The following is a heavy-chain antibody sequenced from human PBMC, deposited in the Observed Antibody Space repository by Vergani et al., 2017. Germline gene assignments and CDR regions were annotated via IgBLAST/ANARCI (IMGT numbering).Heavy chain of an antibody. CDR1: GFTFSSYW. D-gene: IGHD3-3*01. J-gene: IGHJ4*02. V-gene: IGHV3-7*03. CDR3: AKNYDFWSGYGTEDYFDY. CDR2: IKQDGSEK. Sequence: EVQLVESGGGLVQPGGSLRLSCAASGFTFSSYWMSWVRQAPGKGLEWVANIKQDGSEKYYVDSVKGRFTISRDNAKNSLYLQMNSLRAEDTAVYYCAKNYDFWSGYGTEDYFDYWGQGTLVTVSS.